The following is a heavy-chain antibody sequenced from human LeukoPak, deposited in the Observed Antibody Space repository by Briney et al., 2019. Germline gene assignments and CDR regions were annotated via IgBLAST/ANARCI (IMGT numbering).Heavy chain of an antibody. D-gene: IGHD1-26*01. CDR1: GFTFSSYA. Sequence: PGGSLRLSCAASGFTFSSYAMHWVRQAPGKGLEWVAVISYDGSNKYYADSVKGRFTISRDNSKNTLYLQMNSLRAEDTAVYYCARAGAPLYYYYGMDVWGQGTTVIVSS. CDR2: ISYDGSNK. J-gene: IGHJ6*02. V-gene: IGHV3-30-3*01. CDR3: ARAGAPLYYYYGMDV.